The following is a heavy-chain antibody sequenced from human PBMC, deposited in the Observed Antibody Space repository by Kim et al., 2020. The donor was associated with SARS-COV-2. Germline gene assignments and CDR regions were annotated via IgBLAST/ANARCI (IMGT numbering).Heavy chain of an antibody. CDR3: ARRGAWIQERYFDY. D-gene: IGHD5-18*01. Sequence: SPSFQGQLTISADKSISTAYLQWSSLKASDTAMYYCARRGAWIQERYFDYWGQGTLVTVSS. V-gene: IGHV5-51*01. J-gene: IGHJ4*02.